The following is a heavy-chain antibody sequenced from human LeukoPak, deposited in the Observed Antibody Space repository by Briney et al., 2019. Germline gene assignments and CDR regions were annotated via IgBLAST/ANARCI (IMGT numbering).Heavy chain of an antibody. D-gene: IGHD3-3*01. CDR2: IYYSGIP. Sequence: SETLSLTCTVSGGSISSSSYYWGWIRQPPGKGLEWIGAIYYSGIPYYNPSPKSRVTLSVDTSKNQFSLRLSFVTAADTAVYYCARHERGYSFDYLGKGTLVTVSS. V-gene: IGHV4-39*01. CDR1: GGSISSSSYY. CDR3: ARHERGYSFDY. J-gene: IGHJ4*02.